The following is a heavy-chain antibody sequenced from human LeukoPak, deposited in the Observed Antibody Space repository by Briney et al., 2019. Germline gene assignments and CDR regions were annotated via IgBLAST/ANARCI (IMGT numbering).Heavy chain of an antibody. CDR2: ISSSGGTT. V-gene: IGHV3-23*01. Sequence: AGSLTLSCAASGFNFSSYAMNWFRQAPGKGLEWVAAISSSGGTTYNADSVRGRITISRDTSENTFFLQMNSLRAEDTAVYYGACSGSYYNSGYYWGQGALVTVSS. CDR1: GFNFSSYA. D-gene: IGHD3-10*01. J-gene: IGHJ4*02. CDR3: ACSGSYYNSGYY.